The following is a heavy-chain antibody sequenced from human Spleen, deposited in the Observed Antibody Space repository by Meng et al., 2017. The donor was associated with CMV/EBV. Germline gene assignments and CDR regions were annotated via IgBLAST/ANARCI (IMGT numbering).Heavy chain of an antibody. CDR3: ARDTGDY. Sequence: GGSLRLSCAASGFIFSSYNINWVRQAPGKGLEWVSSISSSSTYIYYADSVKGRFTISRDNAKNSLYLQMNSLRAEDTGVYYCARDTGDYWGQGTLVTVS. D-gene: IGHD3-10*01. CDR1: GFIFSSYN. CDR2: ISSSSTYI. V-gene: IGHV3-21*01. J-gene: IGHJ4*02.